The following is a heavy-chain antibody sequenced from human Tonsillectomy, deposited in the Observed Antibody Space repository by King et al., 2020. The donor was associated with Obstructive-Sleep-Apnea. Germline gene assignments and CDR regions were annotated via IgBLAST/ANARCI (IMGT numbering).Heavy chain of an antibody. CDR2: IDHSGST. CDR3: ARAPYGSGSYYNIRWAYFDY. CDR1: GGSFSGYY. J-gene: IGHJ4*02. D-gene: IGHD3-10*01. Sequence: QVQLQQWGAGLLKPSEILSLTCAVYGGSFSGYYWSWIRQSPGKGLEWIGEIDHSGSTNYNPSLRSRVTISVDTSKNHFSLKLSSVTAAETAMNYCARAPYGSGSYYNIRWAYFDYWGQGTLVTVSS. V-gene: IGHV4-34*01.